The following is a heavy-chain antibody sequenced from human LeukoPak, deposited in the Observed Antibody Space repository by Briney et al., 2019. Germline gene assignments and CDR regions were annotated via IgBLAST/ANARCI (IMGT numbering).Heavy chain of an antibody. CDR3: ARDREEQWLFDY. CDR2: ISYDGSNK. D-gene: IGHD6-19*01. V-gene: IGHV3-30-3*01. J-gene: IGHJ4*02. CDR1: GFTFSSYA. Sequence: GGSLRLSCAAAGFTFSSYAMHWVRQAPGKGLEWVAVISYDGSNKYYADSVKGRFTISRDNSNNTLYLQMNSLRAEDTAVYYCARDREEQWLFDYWGQGTLVTVSS.